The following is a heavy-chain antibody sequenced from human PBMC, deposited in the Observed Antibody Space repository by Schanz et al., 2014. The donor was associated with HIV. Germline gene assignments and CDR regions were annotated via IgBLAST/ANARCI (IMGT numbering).Heavy chain of an antibody. D-gene: IGHD2-2*01. Sequence: QVQLVESGGGVVQPGRSLRLSCAASGFGFSSYGMHWVRQAPGKGLEWVAVISYDGSNEYYGDSVKGRFTISRDNSKNTLYLQMNSLRREDTAVYYCAKVGRIYSTTWIDYWGQGTLVTVSS. J-gene: IGHJ4*02. CDR1: GFGFSSYG. CDR3: AKVGRIYSTTWIDY. CDR2: ISYDGSNE. V-gene: IGHV3-30*18.